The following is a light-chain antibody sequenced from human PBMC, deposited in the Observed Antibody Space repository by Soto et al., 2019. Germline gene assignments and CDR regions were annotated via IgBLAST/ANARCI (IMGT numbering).Light chain of an antibody. Sequence: EIVLTQPPATLSLSPGERPTLSCRASQSVSSYLAWYQQKPGQAPRLLIYGASSRATGIPDRFSGSGSGTDFTLTISGLEPEDFAVYYCQQYGNSRGTFGQGTKVDIK. CDR3: QQYGNSRGT. V-gene: IGKV3-20*01. CDR2: GAS. CDR1: QSVSSY. J-gene: IGKJ1*01.